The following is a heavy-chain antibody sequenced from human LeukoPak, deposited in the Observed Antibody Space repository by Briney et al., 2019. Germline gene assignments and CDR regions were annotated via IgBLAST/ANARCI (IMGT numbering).Heavy chain of an antibody. Sequence: SETLSLTCTVAGGSISSSLYYWGWIRQPPGKGLEWIGSLYYSGTTHYNVSLKTRLTMSIDTSKNPFSLKLSSVTAADTAVYYCAGDSSGYYYFDAFDIWGQGTMVTVSS. V-gene: IGHV4-39*07. CDR1: GGSISSSLYY. CDR3: AGDSSGYYYFDAFDI. CDR2: LYYSGTT. J-gene: IGHJ3*02. D-gene: IGHD3-22*01.